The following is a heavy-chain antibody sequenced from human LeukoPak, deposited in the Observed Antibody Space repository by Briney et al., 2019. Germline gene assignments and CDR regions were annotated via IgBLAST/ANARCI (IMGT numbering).Heavy chain of an antibody. D-gene: IGHD2-2*01. V-gene: IGHV1-69*13. Sequence: ASVKVSCTASGGTFSSYAISWVRQAPGQGLEWMGGIIPIFVTANYAQKFQGRVTMTADESTSTAYMELSSLRSEDTAVYYCARDLLPAALYFDYWGQGTLVTVSS. CDR3: ARDLLPAALYFDY. J-gene: IGHJ4*02. CDR2: IIPIFVTA. CDR1: GGTFSSYA.